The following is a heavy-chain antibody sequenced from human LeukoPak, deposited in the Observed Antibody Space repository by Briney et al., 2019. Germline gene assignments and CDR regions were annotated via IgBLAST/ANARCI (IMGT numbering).Heavy chain of an antibody. Sequence: PGGSLRLSCAASGFTVSSNYMSWVRQAPGKGLEWVSVIYSGGSTYYADSVKGRFTISRDNSKNTLYLQMNSLRAEDTAVYYCARDGYYGSGSYYKLNAFDIWGQGTMVTVSS. D-gene: IGHD3-10*01. V-gene: IGHV3-66*01. CDR1: GFTVSSNY. CDR3: ARDGYYGSGSYYKLNAFDI. J-gene: IGHJ3*02. CDR2: IYSGGST.